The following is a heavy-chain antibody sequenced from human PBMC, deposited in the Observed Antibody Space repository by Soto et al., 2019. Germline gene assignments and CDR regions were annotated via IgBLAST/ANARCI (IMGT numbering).Heavy chain of an antibody. Sequence: ESGGGLVKPGGSLRLSCAASGFTFSSYSMNWVRQAPGKGLEWVSSISSSSFIYYADSVKGRFTISRDNAKNSLYLQMNSLRAEDTAVYYCARYGNYYYYGMDVWGLGTTVTVSS. D-gene: IGHD4-17*01. J-gene: IGHJ6*02. CDR2: ISSSSFI. CDR1: GFTFSSYS. CDR3: ARYGNYYYYGMDV. V-gene: IGHV3-21*01.